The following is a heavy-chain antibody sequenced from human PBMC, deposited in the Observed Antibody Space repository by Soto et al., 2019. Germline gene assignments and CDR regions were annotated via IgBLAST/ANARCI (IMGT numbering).Heavy chain of an antibody. CDR2: FDPEDGET. V-gene: IGHV1-24*01. CDR3: ATDLGGCGIVVPAAISYYYYGMDV. J-gene: IGHJ6*02. CDR1: GYSLSVLS. Sequence: GASVKVSCKVSGYSLSVLSMRWVRQAPGKGLEWMGGFDPEDGETIYAQKFQGRVTMTEDTSTDTAYMELSSLRSEDTAVYYCATDLGGCGIVVPAAISYYYYGMDVWGQGTTVTVSS. D-gene: IGHD2-2*01.